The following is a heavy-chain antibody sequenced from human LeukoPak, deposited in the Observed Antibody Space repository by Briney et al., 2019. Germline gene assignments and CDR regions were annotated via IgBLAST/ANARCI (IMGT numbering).Heavy chain of an antibody. J-gene: IGHJ5*02. CDR2: ISYDGSNK. CDR3: ARSGSPVYDFWSGYTYPNWFDP. V-gene: IGHV3-30*04. Sequence: GGSLRLSCAASGFTFSSYAMHWVRQAPGKGLEWVAVISYDGSNKYYADSVKGRFTISRDNSKNTLYLQMNSLRAEDTAVYYCARSGSPVYDFWSGYTYPNWFDPWGRGTLVTVSS. D-gene: IGHD3-3*01. CDR1: GFTFSSYA.